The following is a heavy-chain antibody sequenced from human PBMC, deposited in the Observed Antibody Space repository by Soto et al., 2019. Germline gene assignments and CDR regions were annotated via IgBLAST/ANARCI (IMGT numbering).Heavy chain of an antibody. CDR2: IKSKVDGGTT. V-gene: IGHV3-15*01. J-gene: IGHJ4*02. CDR3: TTDAKYASSWRFDY. Sequence: PGGSLRLSCAASGFTFSEAWMSWVRQAPGKGLEWVGRIKSKVDGGTTDHAAPVKGRFTISRDDSRNMLYLQMNSLKTEDTAIYYCTTDAKYASSWRFDYWGQGILVTVSS. CDR1: GFTFSEAW. D-gene: IGHD6-13*01.